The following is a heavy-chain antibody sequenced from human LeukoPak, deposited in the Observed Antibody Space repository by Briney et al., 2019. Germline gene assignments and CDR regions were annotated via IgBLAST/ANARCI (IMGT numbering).Heavy chain of an antibody. D-gene: IGHD2-2*01. J-gene: IGHJ4*02. V-gene: IGHV3-23*01. CDR2: ISGSGGST. CDR1: GFTFSICA. Sequence: PGGSLRLSCAASGFTFSICAMGWVRQAPGKGLEWVSAISGSGGSTYYADSVKGRFTISRDNSKNTLYLQMNSLRAEDTAVYYCAKRPVSSTSCYCYDYWGQGTLVTVSS. CDR3: AKRPVSSTSCYCYDY.